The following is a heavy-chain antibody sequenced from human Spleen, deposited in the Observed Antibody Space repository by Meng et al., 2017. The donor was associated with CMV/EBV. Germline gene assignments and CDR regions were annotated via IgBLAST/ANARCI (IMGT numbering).Heavy chain of an antibody. D-gene: IGHD4-23*01. CDR2: IYYSGST. V-gene: IGHV4-59*01. CDR3: ARGAGGPYYFDF. CDR1: GASISSFY. J-gene: IGHJ4*02. Sequence: SCTVSGASISSFYWSWMRQPPGKGLEWIGNIYYSGSTNYNPSLKSRVTISGDASKNQFSLKLSSVTAADTAIYYCARGAGGPYYFDFWGQGTLVTVSS.